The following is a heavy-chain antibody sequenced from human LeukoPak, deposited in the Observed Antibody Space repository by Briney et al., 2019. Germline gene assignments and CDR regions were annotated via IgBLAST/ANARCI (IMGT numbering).Heavy chain of an antibody. Sequence: GGSLRLSCAASGFTYSTFAMSWVRQAPGKGLEWVADISGSGGSTYCADSVKDRFTISRDDSKTTLYLQMNSLRAEETAVYYCAKVPTVYGSGSYFYYCGIDVWGQGTTVTVSS. V-gene: IGHV3-23*01. J-gene: IGHJ6*02. CDR2: ISGSGGST. CDR1: GFTYSTFA. CDR3: AKVPTVYGSGSYFYYCGIDV. D-gene: IGHD3-10*01.